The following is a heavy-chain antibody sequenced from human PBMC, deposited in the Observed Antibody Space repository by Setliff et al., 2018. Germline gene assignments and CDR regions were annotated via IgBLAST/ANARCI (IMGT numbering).Heavy chain of an antibody. V-gene: IGHV1-8*02. CDR3: ARLYYDYVWGSYRLYYYYGMDV. J-gene: IGHJ6*02. CDR1: GYTFTSYD. D-gene: IGHD3-16*02. Sequence: ASVKVSCKASGYTFTSYDINWVRQAAGQGLEWMGWMNPNSGNTGYAQKFQGRVTMTRNTSISTAYMELSSLRSEDTAVYYCARLYYDYVWGSYRLYYYYGMDVWGQGTTVTVSS. CDR2: MNPNSGNT.